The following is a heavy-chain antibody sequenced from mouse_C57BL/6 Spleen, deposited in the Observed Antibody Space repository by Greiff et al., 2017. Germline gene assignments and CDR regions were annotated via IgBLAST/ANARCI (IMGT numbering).Heavy chain of an antibody. CDR1: GFSLTSYG. CDR2: IWSGGST. D-gene: IGHD2-1*01. CDR3: ARKDGNYDWYFDV. V-gene: IGHV2-2*01. J-gene: IGHJ1*03. Sequence: QVQLQQSGPGLVQPSQSLSITCTVSGFSLTSYGVHWVRQSPGKGLEWLGVIWSGGSTDYNAAFISRLSISKDNSKSQVFFKMNSLQAYDTAIYYCARKDGNYDWYFDVWGTGTTVTVSS.